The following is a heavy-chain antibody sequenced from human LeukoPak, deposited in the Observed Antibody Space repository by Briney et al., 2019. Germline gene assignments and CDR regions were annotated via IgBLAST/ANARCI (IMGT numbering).Heavy chain of an antibody. V-gene: IGHV1-69*13. J-gene: IGHJ6*03. D-gene: IGHD3-3*01. CDR2: IIPIFGTA. CDR3: ARGANYDFWSGYFPYYYYYYMDV. Sequence: SVKVSCKASGGTFSSYAISWVRQAPGQGLEWMGGIIPIFGTANYAQKFQGRVTITADESTSTAYMELSSVTAADTAVYYCARGANYDFWSGYFPYYYYYYMDVWGKGTTVTVSS. CDR1: GGTFSSYA.